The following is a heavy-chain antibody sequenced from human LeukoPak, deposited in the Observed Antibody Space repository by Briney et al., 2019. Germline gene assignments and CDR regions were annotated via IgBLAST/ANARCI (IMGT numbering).Heavy chain of an antibody. D-gene: IGHD5-12*01. CDR2: ISSSTSTM. Sequence: GGSLRLSCAASGVTFSNYSMNWVRQAPGKGLEGVSYISSSTSTMYYPDSVKGRFTISRGNAKNSLYLQMNSLRAEDTAVYYCARAGSHRNSGYDYWGQGTLVTVSS. CDR3: ARAGSHRNSGYDY. J-gene: IGHJ4*02. V-gene: IGHV3-48*04. CDR1: GVTFSNYS.